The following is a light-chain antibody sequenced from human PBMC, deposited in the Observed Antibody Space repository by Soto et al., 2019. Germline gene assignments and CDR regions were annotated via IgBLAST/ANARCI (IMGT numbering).Light chain of an antibody. V-gene: IGKV3-20*01. Sequence: EVMLTQSPGTLSLSPGERATLSCRASQSVSSNYLAWYQQKSGQAPRLLIYGASNRDTGIPDSFSGCESGTDFTLTIRRLEPDDFVVYYCQHYDTSPRTFGQGTKVEFK. CDR3: QHYDTSPRT. CDR2: GAS. J-gene: IGKJ1*01. CDR1: QSVSSNY.